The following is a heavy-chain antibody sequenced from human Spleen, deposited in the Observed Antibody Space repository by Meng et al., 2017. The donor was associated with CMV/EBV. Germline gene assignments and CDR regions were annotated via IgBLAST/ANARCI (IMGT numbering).Heavy chain of an antibody. J-gene: IGHJ6*02. D-gene: IGHD6-6*01. Sequence: ASVKVSCKASGYTFTSHGITWVRQAPGQGLEWMGWISAYNGNINYAEKLQGRVTMTTDTSTSTAYMELRSLRSDDTAVYYCARVAYSSSSGYYGMDVWGQGTTVTVSS. CDR3: ARVAYSSSSGYYGMDV. CDR1: GYTFTSHG. CDR2: ISAYNGNI. V-gene: IGHV1-18*01.